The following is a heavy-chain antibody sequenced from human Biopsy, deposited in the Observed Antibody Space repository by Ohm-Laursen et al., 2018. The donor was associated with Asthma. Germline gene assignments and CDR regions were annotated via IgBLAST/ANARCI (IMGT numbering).Heavy chain of an antibody. CDR1: GYTFIHFA. Sequence: SVEVSCKASGYTFIHFAIHWVRQAPGQRLEWMGWINAGDGNTKYSQKFQGRVTITRDTSASTAYMDLRSLRSEDTAMYYCARTYYDFLTGQVNDAFALWGQGTMVTVSS. J-gene: IGHJ3*01. CDR2: INAGDGNT. D-gene: IGHD3-9*01. CDR3: ARTYYDFLTGQVNDAFAL. V-gene: IGHV1-3*01.